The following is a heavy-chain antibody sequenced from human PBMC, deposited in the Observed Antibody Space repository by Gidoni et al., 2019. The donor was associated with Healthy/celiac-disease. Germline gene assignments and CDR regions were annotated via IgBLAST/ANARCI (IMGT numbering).Heavy chain of an antibody. Sequence: EVQLVQSGAEVKKPGESLKISCKGYGYSFTSYWIGWVRQMPGKGLEWMGIIYPGDSDTRYSPSFQGQVTISADKSISTAYLQWSSLKASDTAMYYCARLERCSGGSCYSGASDYWGQGTLVTVSS. CDR2: IYPGDSDT. J-gene: IGHJ4*02. V-gene: IGHV5-51*01. CDR1: GYSFTSYW. D-gene: IGHD2-15*01. CDR3: ARLERCSGGSCYSGASDY.